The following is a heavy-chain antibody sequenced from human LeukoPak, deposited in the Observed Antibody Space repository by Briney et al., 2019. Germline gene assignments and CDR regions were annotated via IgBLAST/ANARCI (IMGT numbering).Heavy chain of an antibody. Sequence: SETLSLTCTVSGSSIISASYYWGWIRQSPGGGLEWLGSIYYVGQTDYKSSLKSRLTMSVDTSRNQFSLKLSSVTAADTAVYYCARNWNYGSGPSVWGPGIMVIVSP. V-gene: IGHV4-39*01. J-gene: IGHJ3*01. CDR1: GSSIISASYY. D-gene: IGHD1-7*01. CDR2: IYYVGQT. CDR3: ARNWNYGSGPSV.